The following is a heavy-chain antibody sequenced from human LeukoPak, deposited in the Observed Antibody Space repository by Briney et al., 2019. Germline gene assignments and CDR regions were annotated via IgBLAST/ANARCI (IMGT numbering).Heavy chain of an antibody. D-gene: IGHD5-18*01. CDR1: GYTFTNYA. CDR3: ARGVVYSYGIFDY. V-gene: IGHV7-4-1*02. Sequence: ASVKVSCEASGYTFTNYAMNWVRQAPGQGLEWMGWINTNTGSPTYAQGFTGRFVFSLDTSVNTAYLHISSLKAEDTAVYYCARGVVYSYGIFDYWGQGTLVTVSS. J-gene: IGHJ4*02. CDR2: INTNTGSP.